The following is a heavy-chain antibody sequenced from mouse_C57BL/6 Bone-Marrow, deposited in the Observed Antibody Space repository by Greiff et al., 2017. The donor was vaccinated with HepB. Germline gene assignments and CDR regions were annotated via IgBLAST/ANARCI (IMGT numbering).Heavy chain of an antibody. D-gene: IGHD1-1*01. CDR2: IHPNSGST. V-gene: IGHV1-64*01. Sequence: QVQLQQPGAELVKPGASVKLSCKASGYTFTSYWMHWVKQRPGQGLEWIGMIHPNSGSTNYNEKFKSKATLTVDKSSSTAYMQLSSLTSEDSEVYYCARAVITTVEDRNIDYWGQGTTLTVSS. CDR1: GYTFTSYW. J-gene: IGHJ2*01. CDR3: ARAVITTVEDRNIDY.